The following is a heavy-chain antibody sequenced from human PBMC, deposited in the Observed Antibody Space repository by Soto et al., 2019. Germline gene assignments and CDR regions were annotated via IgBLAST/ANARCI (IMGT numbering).Heavy chain of an antibody. CDR2: IYYSGST. J-gene: IGHJ4*02. CDR1: GGSISSGGYY. D-gene: IGHD3-22*01. V-gene: IGHV4-31*03. Sequence: QVQLQESGPGLVKPSQTLSLTCTVSGGSISSGGYYWSWIRQHPGKGLEWIGYIYYSGSTYYNPSLKSRVTMSVDTCKNQFSLKLSSVTAADTAVYYCAREVVVIDRGVDYWGQGTLVTVSS. CDR3: AREVVVIDRGVDY.